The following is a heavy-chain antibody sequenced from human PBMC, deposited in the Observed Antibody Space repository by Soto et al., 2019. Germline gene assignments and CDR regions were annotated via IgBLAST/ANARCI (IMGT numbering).Heavy chain of an antibody. D-gene: IGHD3-9*01. Sequence: LQLQQSGSGLVKPSQTLSLTCAVSGGSVSSGHYSWSWIRQSPEKGLEWIGYNYHTGSAYYSPSLTARVTMSLDKSNHPFSLSLTSLPAADTAVYYCASSVVTSNVLTGTGFDSWGQGTLVTVSS. J-gene: IGHJ4*02. CDR2: NYHTGSA. CDR1: GGSVSSGHYS. CDR3: ASSVVTSNVLTGTGFDS. V-gene: IGHV4-30-2*06.